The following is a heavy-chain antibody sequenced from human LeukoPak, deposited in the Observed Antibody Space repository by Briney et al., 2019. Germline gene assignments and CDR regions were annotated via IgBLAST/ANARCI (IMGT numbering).Heavy chain of an antibody. J-gene: IGHJ3*02. V-gene: IGHV3-74*01. Sequence: GALRLSCAASGFTFSSYAMSWVRQAPGKGLVWVSRINSDGSSTSYADSVKGRFTISRDNAKNTLYLQMNSLRAEDTAVYYCARDGYNRAFDIWGQGTMVTVSS. D-gene: IGHD5-12*01. CDR2: INSDGSST. CDR3: ARDGYNRAFDI. CDR1: GFTFSSYA.